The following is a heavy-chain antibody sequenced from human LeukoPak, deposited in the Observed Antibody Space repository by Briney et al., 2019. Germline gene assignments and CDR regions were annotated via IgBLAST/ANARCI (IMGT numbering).Heavy chain of an antibody. Sequence: GGSLRLSCAASGFAFSSYVLHWVRRAPGKGPEWVSAIGTGGDTYYADSVKGRFTISRDNSKNTLYLQMNSLRAEDTAVYYCAKASRSDDYYYFYYMDVWGKGTTVTISS. CDR1: GFAFSSYV. J-gene: IGHJ6*03. CDR3: AKASRSDDYYYFYYMDV. CDR2: IGTGGDT. V-gene: IGHV3-47*02.